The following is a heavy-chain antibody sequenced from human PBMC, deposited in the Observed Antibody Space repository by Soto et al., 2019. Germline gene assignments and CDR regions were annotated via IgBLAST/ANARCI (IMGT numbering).Heavy chain of an antibody. CDR2: IKQDGSEK. Sequence: EVQLVESGGGLVQPGGSLRLSCAASGFTFSSYWMRWVRQAPGKGLEWVANIKQDGSEKYYVDSVKGRFTISRDNAKNSLYLQTNSLRAEDTAVYYCARDSDPYYYDSSGSFDPWGQGTLVTVSS. V-gene: IGHV3-7*03. CDR3: ARDSDPYYYDSSGSFDP. D-gene: IGHD3-22*01. J-gene: IGHJ5*02. CDR1: GFTFSSYW.